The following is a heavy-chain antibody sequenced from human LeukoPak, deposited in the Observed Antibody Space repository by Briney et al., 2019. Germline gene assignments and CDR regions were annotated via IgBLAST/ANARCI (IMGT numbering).Heavy chain of an antibody. CDR2: IKQDGSEK. J-gene: IGHJ4*02. Sequence: GGSLRLSCAASGFTFSSYWMSWVRQAPGKGLEWVANIKQDGSEKYYVDSVKGRSTISRDNAKNSLYLQMNSLRAEDTAVYYCARDRGYSYGRPFDYWGQGTLVTVSS. CDR3: ARDRGYSYGRPFDY. D-gene: IGHD5-18*01. CDR1: GFTFSSYW. V-gene: IGHV3-7*01.